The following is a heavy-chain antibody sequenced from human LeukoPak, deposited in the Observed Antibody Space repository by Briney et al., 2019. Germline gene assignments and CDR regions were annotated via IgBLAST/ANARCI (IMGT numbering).Heavy chain of an antibody. CDR1: GGSISSGDYY. V-gene: IGHV4-39*07. J-gene: IGHJ5*02. D-gene: IGHD3-3*01. CDR2: IYYSGST. Sequence: SQTLSLTCTVSGGSISSGDYYWSWIRQPPGKGLEWIGSIYYSGSTYYNPSLKSRITISVDTSKNQFSLKLSSVTAADTAVYYCARAEWLPKKQNNWFDPWGQGTLVTVSS. CDR3: ARAEWLPKKQNNWFDP.